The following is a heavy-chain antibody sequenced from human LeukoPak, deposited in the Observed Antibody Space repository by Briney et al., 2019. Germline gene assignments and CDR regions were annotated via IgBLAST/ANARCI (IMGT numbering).Heavy chain of an antibody. V-gene: IGHV4-30-4*01. J-gene: IGHJ4*02. CDR3: ARGDSSGSYYFDY. CDR2: IYYSGST. Sequence: SETLSLTCTVSGGSISSGDYSWSWIRQPPGKGLEWIGYIYYSGSTYYNPSLKSRVTISVDTSKNQFSLKLSSVTAADTAVYYCARGDSSGSYYFDYWGQGTLVTVSS. D-gene: IGHD3-22*01. CDR1: GGSISSGDYS.